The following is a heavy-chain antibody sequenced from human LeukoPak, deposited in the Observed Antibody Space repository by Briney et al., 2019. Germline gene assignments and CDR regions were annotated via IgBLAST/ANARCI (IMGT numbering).Heavy chain of an antibody. J-gene: IGHJ1*01. CDR1: GGSISSYY. CDR3: ARGRVVVAALEYFQH. D-gene: IGHD2-15*01. Sequence: SETLSLTCTVSGGSISSYYWSWIRQHPGKGLEWIGYIYYSGSTYYNPSLKSRVTISVDTSKNQFSLKLSSVTAADTAVYYCARGRVVVAALEYFQHWGQGTLVTVSS. CDR2: IYYSGST. V-gene: IGHV4-59*06.